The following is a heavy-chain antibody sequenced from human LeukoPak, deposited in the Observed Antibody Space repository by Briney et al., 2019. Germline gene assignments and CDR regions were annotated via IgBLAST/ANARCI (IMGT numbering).Heavy chain of an antibody. CDR3: ARDQRDTYYYDSSGYYAEADWFDP. D-gene: IGHD3-22*01. CDR2: INPNSGGT. V-gene: IGHV1-2*04. CDR1: GYTFTGYY. Sequence: ASVKVSCKASGYTFTGYYMHWVRQAPGQGLEWMGWINPNSGGTNYAQKFQGWVTMTRDTPISTAYMELSRLRSDDTAVYYCARDQRDTYYYDSSGYYAEADWFDPWGQGTLVTVSS. J-gene: IGHJ5*02.